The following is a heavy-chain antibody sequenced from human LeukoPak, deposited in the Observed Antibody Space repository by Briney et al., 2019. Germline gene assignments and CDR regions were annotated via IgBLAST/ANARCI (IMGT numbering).Heavy chain of an antibody. D-gene: IGHD3-22*01. CDR3: ARVRYYYDSSGYYYALFDY. V-gene: IGHV4-30-4*01. CDR2: IYYSGST. J-gene: IGHJ4*02. Sequence: SETLSLTCTVSGGSISSGDYYWGWIRQPPGKGLEWIGYIYYSGSTYYNPSLKSRVTISVDTSKNQFSLKLSSVTAADTAVYYCARVRYYYDSSGYYYALFDYWGQGTLVTVSS. CDR1: GGSISSGDYY.